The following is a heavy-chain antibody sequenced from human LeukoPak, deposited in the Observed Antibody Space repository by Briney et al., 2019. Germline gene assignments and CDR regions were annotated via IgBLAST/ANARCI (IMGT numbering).Heavy chain of an antibody. CDR1: GFTFSSYS. CDR2: IKQDGREK. J-gene: IGHJ4*02. V-gene: IGHV3-7*01. CDR3: AREGYYDSSGPNDY. D-gene: IGHD3-22*01. Sequence: GGSLRLSCAASGFTFSSYSMSWVRQAPGKGVEWVANIKQDGREKYYVDSVEGRFTISRDNAKTSLYLQLTSLRAQDTAVYYCAREGYYDSSGPNDYWGQGTLVTVSS.